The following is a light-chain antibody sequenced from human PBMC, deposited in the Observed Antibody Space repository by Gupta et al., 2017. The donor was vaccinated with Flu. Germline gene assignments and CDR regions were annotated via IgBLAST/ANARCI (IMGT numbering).Light chain of an antibody. Sequence: DIQMTQSPSTLSASIGDTVMISCRASQSVSSWLAWYQQKPGKAPTLLVSKASKLESGVPSRFSGSGSGTDFTLTISSLQPDEFATYYCQQYNSYSWTFGQGTKVEIK. CDR2: KAS. CDR1: QSVSSW. V-gene: IGKV1-5*03. CDR3: QQYNSYSWT. J-gene: IGKJ1*01.